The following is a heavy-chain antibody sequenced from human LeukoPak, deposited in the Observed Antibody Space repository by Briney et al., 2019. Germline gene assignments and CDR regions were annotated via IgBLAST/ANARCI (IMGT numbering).Heavy chain of an antibody. CDR1: GVSISSYY. J-gene: IGHJ4*02. V-gene: IGHV4-4*09. Sequence: SETLSLTCTVSGVSISSYYWSWIRQPPGKGLEWIGYIYTSGSTNYNPSLKSRVTISVDTSKNQYSLHLNSVTPDDTAVYYCARDFGTTGWHTFDCWGQGTLVTASS. CDR2: IYTSGST. CDR3: ARDFGTTGWHTFDC. D-gene: IGHD6-19*01.